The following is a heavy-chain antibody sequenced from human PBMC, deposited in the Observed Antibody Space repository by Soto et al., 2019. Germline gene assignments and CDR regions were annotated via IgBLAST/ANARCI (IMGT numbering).Heavy chain of an antibody. J-gene: IGHJ3*01. D-gene: IGHD1-26*01. Sequence: EASVKVSCKTSGFDFGRFGIQFLRQTRGRRLEWIGWIVVVSGSTNYARHFQGRVAIPRDMSSRPAYLDLSDLKSDDTAVYFCSADHPHMAMGWPVWG. V-gene: IGHV1-58*02. CDR2: IVVVSGST. CDR3: SADHPHMAMGWPV. CDR1: GFDFGRFG.